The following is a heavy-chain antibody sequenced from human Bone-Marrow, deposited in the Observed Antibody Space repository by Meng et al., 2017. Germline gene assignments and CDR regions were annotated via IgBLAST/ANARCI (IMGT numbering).Heavy chain of an antibody. CDR1: GWSFSDYY. Sequence: VMPSQTLSLCCDVCGWSFSDYYWSLLLPPPGKGLELIGEITQSGSTNSNPSLKSRATISVDTSKNQFSLKLSSVTAADTAVYYCARERGKWLRFGPFDYWGQGTLVTVSS. CDR2: ITQSGST. J-gene: IGHJ4*02. D-gene: IGHD5-12*01. V-gene: IGHV4-34*01. CDR3: ARERGKWLRFGPFDY.